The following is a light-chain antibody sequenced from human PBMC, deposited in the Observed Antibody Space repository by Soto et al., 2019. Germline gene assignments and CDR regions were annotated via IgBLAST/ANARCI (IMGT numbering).Light chain of an antibody. CDR2: LNSDGSH. CDR3: QTWGTGVV. V-gene: IGLV4-69*01. CDR1: SGHSSYA. Sequence: QSVLTQSPSASASLGASVKLTCTLSSGHSSYAIAWHQQQPEKGPRYLMKLNSDGSHSKGDGIPDRFSGSSSGAERYLTISSLQSEDEADYHCQTWGTGVVFGGGTKPTVL. J-gene: IGLJ2*01.